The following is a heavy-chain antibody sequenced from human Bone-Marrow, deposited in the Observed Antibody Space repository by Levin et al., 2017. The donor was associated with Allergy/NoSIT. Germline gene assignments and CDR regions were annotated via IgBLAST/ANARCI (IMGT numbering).Heavy chain of an antibody. V-gene: IGHV3-7*01. J-gene: IGHJ6*02. CDR1: GFNFYAYW. CDR2: IKQDGREK. Sequence: PGGSLRLSCAASGFNFYAYWMTWVRQAPGKGLEWVANIKQDGREKFYVDSVKGRFTVSRDSAKNSLHLEMNSLRVEDTAVYYCARDFVLVPAAISYYYGLDVWGQGTTVSVSS. CDR3: ARDFVLVPAAISYYYGLDV. D-gene: IGHD2-2*02.